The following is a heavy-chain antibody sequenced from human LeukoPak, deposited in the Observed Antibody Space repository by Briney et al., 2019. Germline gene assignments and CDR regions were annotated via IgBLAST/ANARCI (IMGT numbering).Heavy chain of an antibody. CDR3: ARGDTVTTSLLGY. Sequence: CSVTVSCKASGGTFSKYGISWVGQAPGEGLDWMGGTIPMFGATEIAHKFQGRVTITADESTNTPYMELSILRSEDTAVYYCARGDTVTTSLLGYWGQGTLVTVSS. J-gene: IGHJ4*02. CDR2: TIPMFGAT. V-gene: IGHV1-69*01. D-gene: IGHD4-17*01. CDR1: GGTFSKYG.